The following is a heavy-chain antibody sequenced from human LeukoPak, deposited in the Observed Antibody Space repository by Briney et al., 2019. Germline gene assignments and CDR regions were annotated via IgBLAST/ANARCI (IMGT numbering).Heavy chain of an antibody. Sequence: ASVKVSCKASGYTFTCYYMHWVRHAPGQGLEWMGWINPNSGGTNYAQKFQGWVTMTRDTSISTAYMELSRLRSDDTAVYYCARGYGDYGAEYFQHWGQGTLVTVSS. CDR1: GYTFTCYY. CDR2: INPNSGGT. J-gene: IGHJ1*01. D-gene: IGHD4-17*01. CDR3: ARGYGDYGAEYFQH. V-gene: IGHV1-2*04.